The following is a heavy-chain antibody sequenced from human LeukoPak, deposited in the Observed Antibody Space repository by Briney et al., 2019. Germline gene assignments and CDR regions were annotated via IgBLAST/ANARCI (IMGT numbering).Heavy chain of an antibody. V-gene: IGHV1-2*02. D-gene: IGHD2-15*01. J-gene: IGHJ4*02. Sequence: GASVKVSCKASGYTFTGYYMHWVRQAPGQGLEWMGWINPNSGGTNYAQKFQGRVTMTRDTSISTAYMELSRLRSDDTAVYYCARVGDCSGGSCYSRGLVTERKLDYWGQGTLVTVSS. CDR3: ARVGDCSGGSCYSRGLVTERKLDY. CDR1: GYTFTGYY. CDR2: INPNSGGT.